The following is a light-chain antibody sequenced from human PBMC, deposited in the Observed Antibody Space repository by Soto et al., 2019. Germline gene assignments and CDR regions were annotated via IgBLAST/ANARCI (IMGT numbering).Light chain of an antibody. V-gene: IGKV3-11*01. CDR1: QSVSTY. CDR3: QQRSNWPGVT. CDR2: DAS. J-gene: IGKJ3*01. Sequence: EIVLTQSPATLSLSPGERATLSCRASQSVSTYLAWYQQKPGQAPRLLIYDASNRATGIPARFSGSGSGTDFNLTISSLGPEDFTVYYCQQRSNWPGVTFGPGTKVDIK.